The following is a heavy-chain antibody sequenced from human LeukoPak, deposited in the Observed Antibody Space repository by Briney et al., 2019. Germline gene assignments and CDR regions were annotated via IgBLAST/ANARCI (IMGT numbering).Heavy chain of an antibody. V-gene: IGHV3-48*03. CDR2: ISSSGSTI. J-gene: IGHJ4*02. CDR1: GFTFSSYE. Sequence: GGSLRLSCAASGFTFSSYEMNWVRQAPGKGLEWVSYISSSGSTIYYADSVKGRFTISRDNAKNSLYLQMNSLRAEDTAVYYCARDSSGGGGLDWGQGTLVTVSS. D-gene: IGHD3-16*01. CDR3: ARDSSGGGGLD.